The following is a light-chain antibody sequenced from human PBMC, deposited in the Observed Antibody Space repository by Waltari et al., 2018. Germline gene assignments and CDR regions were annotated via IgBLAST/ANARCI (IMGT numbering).Light chain of an antibody. V-gene: IGLV1-47*01. CDR3: ATWDDSLSINWV. J-gene: IGLJ3*02. Sequence: QSVLTQPLSASGTPGQRVTVSCSGSSSNIGSTYVSWYQLLPGTAPKLLIYRNNQGRSGGADRFSGSKSGTSASLAISGLRSEDEADYYCATWDDSLSINWVFGGGTKVTVL. CDR2: RNN. CDR1: SSNIGSTY.